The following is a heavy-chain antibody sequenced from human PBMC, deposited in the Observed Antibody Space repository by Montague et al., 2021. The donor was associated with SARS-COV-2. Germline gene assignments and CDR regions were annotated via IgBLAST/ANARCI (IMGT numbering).Heavy chain of an antibody. CDR1: GFSLSTSGMR. V-gene: IGHV2-70*04. CDR2: IDWDDDK. Sequence: PALVKPTQTLTLTCTFSGFSLSTSGMRVSWIRQPPGKALEWLARIDWDDDKYYSTSLKTRLTISKDTSKNQVVLTMTNMDPVDTATYYCARVSSSWSQDYYYYMDVWGKGTTVTVSS. J-gene: IGHJ6*03. D-gene: IGHD6-13*01. CDR3: ARVSSSWSQDYYYYMDV.